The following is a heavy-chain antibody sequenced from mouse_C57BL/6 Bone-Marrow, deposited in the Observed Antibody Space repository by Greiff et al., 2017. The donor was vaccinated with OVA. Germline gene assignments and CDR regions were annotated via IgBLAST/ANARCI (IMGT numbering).Heavy chain of an antibody. J-gene: IGHJ3*01. Sequence: VQLKESGAELAGPGASVKLSFKASCYTFTSYGLRWVKQRTGQGLWGIWEVYPRSGNTYYNEKFKGKATLTADKSSSTAYMELRSLTSEDSAVYFCARPSYYGNWFAYWGQGTLVTVSA. D-gene: IGHD2-1*01. V-gene: IGHV1-81*01. CDR3: ARPSYYGNWFAY. CDR1: CYTFTSYG. CDR2: VYPRSGNT.